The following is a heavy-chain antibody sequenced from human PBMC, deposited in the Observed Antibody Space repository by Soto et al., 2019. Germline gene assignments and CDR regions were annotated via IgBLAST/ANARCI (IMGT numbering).Heavy chain of an antibody. V-gene: IGHV1-2*02. CDR3: ARDDGQSRDIFDI. CDR1: GYTFSDYY. CDR2: INPNSGGT. J-gene: IGHJ3*02. Sequence: ASVEVSGKASGYTFSDYYIHWVRQAPGQALEWMGWINPNSGGTNYAQKFEARVTMTRATSIGTAYMEVSRLTSDDTAVYYCARDDGQSRDIFDIWGQGTMVTVSS. D-gene: IGHD2-21*02.